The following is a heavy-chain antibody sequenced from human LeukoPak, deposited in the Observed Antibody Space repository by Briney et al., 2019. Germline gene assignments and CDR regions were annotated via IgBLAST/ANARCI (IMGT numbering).Heavy chain of an antibody. CDR1: GGSISSYY. V-gene: IGHV4-59*08. CDR2: IYYSGST. J-gene: IGHJ4*02. D-gene: IGHD1-26*01. Sequence: SETLSLTCTVSGGSISSYYWSWIRQPPGKGLEWIGYIYYSGSTNYNSSLKSRVTISVDTSKNQFSLKLSSVTAADTAVYYCARHVGTPLLAWDPYYFDYWGQGTLVTVSS. CDR3: ARHVGTPLLAWDPYYFDY.